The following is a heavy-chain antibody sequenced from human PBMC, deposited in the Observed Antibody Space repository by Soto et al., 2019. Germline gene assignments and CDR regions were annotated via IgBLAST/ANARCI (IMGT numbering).Heavy chain of an antibody. CDR1: GGSISSGGYS. D-gene: IGHD3-22*01. CDR2: IYHSGST. J-gene: IGHJ4*02. Sequence: SETLSLTCAVSGGSISSGGYSWSWIRQPPGKGLEWIGYIYHSGSTYYNPSLKSRVTISVDRSKNQFSLKLSSVTAADTAVYYCARSYYYDSSGYFDYWGQGTLVTVPS. CDR3: ARSYYYDSSGYFDY. V-gene: IGHV4-30-2*01.